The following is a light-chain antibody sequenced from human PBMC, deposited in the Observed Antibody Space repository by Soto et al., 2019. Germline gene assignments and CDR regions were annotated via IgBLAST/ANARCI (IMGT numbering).Light chain of an antibody. CDR2: DTS. J-gene: IGKJ1*01. Sequence: EIVMTQSPATLSLSPWEKATLSCRASQSVSIKLALSQQKPGQAPRLLIYDTSTRATGIPARFSGSGSGTEFTLTISSLQSEDFAVYYCQQRSNWPPITFGQGTKVDIK. CDR1: QSVSIK. CDR3: QQRSNWPPIT. V-gene: IGKV3-15*01.